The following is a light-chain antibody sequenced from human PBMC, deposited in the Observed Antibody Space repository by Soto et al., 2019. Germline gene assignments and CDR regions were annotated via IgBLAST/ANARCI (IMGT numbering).Light chain of an antibody. Sequence: DIQMTQSPSTLSASVGDRVTITCRASQSIGSWLAWYQQKPGQAPKLLIYKASSLERGVPSRFSGSTSGTDFTLTISRLQPDDFATYYCQQYNTYPGTFGQGTKMEI. CDR1: QSIGSW. CDR3: QQYNTYPGT. V-gene: IGKV1-5*03. J-gene: IGKJ1*01. CDR2: KAS.